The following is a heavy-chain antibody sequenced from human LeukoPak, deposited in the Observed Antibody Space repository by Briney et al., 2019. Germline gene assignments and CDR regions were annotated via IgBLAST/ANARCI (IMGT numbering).Heavy chain of an antibody. CDR2: FDPEDGET. D-gene: IGHD4-23*01. Sequence: ASVKVSCKVSGYTLTELSVHWVRQAPGKGLEWMGGFDPEDGETIYAQKFQGRVTMTEDTSTDTAYMELSSLRSEDTAVYYCATSTKYYGGNSNFDYWGQGTLVTVSS. J-gene: IGHJ4*02. CDR3: ATSTKYYGGNSNFDY. V-gene: IGHV1-24*01. CDR1: GYTLTELS.